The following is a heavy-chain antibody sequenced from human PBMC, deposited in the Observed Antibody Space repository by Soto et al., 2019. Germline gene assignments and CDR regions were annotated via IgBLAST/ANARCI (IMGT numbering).Heavy chain of an antibody. J-gene: IGHJ4*02. V-gene: IGHV4-31*03. D-gene: IGHD3-22*01. CDR1: GGSISSGGYY. CDR2: IYYSGST. Sequence: SDTLSLTCTVSGGSISSGGYYWSWIRQHPGKGLEWIGYIYYSGSTYYNPSLKSRVTISVDTSKNQFSLKLSSVTAADTAVYYCALGGYYDSSGQENYFDYWGPGTLVNVS. CDR3: ALGGYYDSSGQENYFDY.